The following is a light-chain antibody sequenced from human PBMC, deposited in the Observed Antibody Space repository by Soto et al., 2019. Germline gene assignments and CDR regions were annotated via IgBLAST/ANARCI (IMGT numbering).Light chain of an antibody. Sequence: EIVLTQSPATLSLSAGERVTLSCRSSQSVDTMVAWYQQQVGRTPRLLIYETSSRATGVPARFSGSGSGTELTHKINLLEPEDFAIYFNQVRSDWPPFKYTFGQGTKLEVK. CDR2: ETS. CDR3: QVRSDWPPFKYT. CDR1: QSVDTM. J-gene: IGKJ2*01. V-gene: IGKV3-11*01.